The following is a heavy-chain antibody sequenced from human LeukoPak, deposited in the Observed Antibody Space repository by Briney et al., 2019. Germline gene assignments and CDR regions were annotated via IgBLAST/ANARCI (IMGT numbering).Heavy chain of an antibody. J-gene: IGHJ4*02. CDR2: ISSSGSTI. CDR1: GFTFSDYY. D-gene: IGHD6-6*01. V-gene: IGHV3-11*01. Sequence: PGGSLRLSCAASGFTFSDYYMSWIRQAPGKGLEWVSHISSSGSTIYYADSVKGRFTISRDNSKNTLYLQVNSLRAEDTAVYYCAKDRRAYSSSPYYFGYWGQGTLVTVSS. CDR3: AKDRRAYSSSPYYFGY.